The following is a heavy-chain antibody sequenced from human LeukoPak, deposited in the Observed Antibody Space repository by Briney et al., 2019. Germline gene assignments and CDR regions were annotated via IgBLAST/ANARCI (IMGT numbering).Heavy chain of an antibody. D-gene: IGHD3-10*01. J-gene: IGHJ3*02. CDR1: GFTFSNYD. CDR2: IGTAGDT. V-gene: IGHV3-13*04. Sequence: GGSLRLSCAASGFTFSNYDMHWVRQVTGKGLEWVSAIGTAGDTYYPGSVKGRFTISRESAKKSLYLQMNSLRAGGTAVYYCARSNYGSGTYSHAFDIWGQGTMVTVSS. CDR3: ARSNYGSGTYSHAFDI.